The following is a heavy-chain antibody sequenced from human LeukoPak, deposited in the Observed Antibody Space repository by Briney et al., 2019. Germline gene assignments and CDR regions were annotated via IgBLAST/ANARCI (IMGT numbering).Heavy chain of an antibody. Sequence: PSETLSLTCSVSSDSIRRYYWSWLRQPPGKGLEWIGYVFYSGNTIYNPSLKSRLTISIDTSKNQFSLRLSSVTAADTAVYYCAGGTTGCHYYLDVWGKGITVPVSS. D-gene: IGHD1-7*01. J-gene: IGHJ6*04. CDR1: SDSIRRYY. V-gene: IGHV4-59*01. CDR2: VFYSGNT. CDR3: AGGTTGCHYYLDV.